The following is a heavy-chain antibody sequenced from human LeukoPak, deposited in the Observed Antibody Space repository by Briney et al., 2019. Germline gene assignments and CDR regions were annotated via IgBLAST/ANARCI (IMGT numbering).Heavy chain of an antibody. Sequence: SETLTLTCTVSGGTISRNWIRQPPGTGLEWIGYIHDSGSTKYNPSLKSRVTISVDTSKNQFSLKLSSVTAADTAVYYCARWYYSGWAFDYWGQGTLVTVSS. CDR3: ARWYYSGWAFDY. D-gene: IGHD6-19*01. J-gene: IGHJ4*02. CDR1: GGTISR. V-gene: IGHV4-59*08. CDR2: IHDSGST.